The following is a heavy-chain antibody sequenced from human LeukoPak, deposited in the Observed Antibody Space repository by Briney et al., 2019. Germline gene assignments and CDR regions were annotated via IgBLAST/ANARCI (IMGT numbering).Heavy chain of an antibody. V-gene: IGHV1-46*01. D-gene: IGHD6-19*01. Sequence: ASVKVSCKASGYTFTSYYMHWVRQAPGQGLEWMGIINPSGGSTSYAQKFQGRVTMTRDTSTSTVYMELSSLRSEDTAVYYCAGVGPWSSGWQWGFQLWVQGTLVTVSS. CDR3: AGVGPWSSGWQWGFQL. CDR2: INPSGGST. CDR1: GYTFTSYY. J-gene: IGHJ1*01.